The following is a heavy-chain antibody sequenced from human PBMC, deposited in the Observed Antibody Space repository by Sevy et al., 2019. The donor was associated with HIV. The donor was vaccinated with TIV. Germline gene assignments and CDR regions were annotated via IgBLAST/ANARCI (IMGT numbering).Heavy chain of an antibody. CDR1: GFTFSDYY. J-gene: IGHJ4*02. CDR2: MSSGTSYT. D-gene: IGHD1-7*01. V-gene: IGHV3-11*06. CDR3: ARDRRNYGGQYFDY. Sequence: GGSLRLSCAASGFTFSDYYMSWIRLAPGKGLEWVSYMSSGTSYTNYADSVKGRFTISRDNAKNSLYLQMNSLRAEDTAVYYCARDRRNYGGQYFDYWGQGTLVTVSS.